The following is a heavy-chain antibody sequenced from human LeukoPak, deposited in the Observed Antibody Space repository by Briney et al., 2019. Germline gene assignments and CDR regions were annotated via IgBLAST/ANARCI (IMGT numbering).Heavy chain of an antibody. Sequence: SETLSLTCAVSGGSISSSSYYWGWIRQPPGKGLEWIGSIYYSGSTYYNPSLKSRVTISVDTSKNQFSLKLSSVTAADTAVYYCDRDVRTGDWFDYWGQGTLVTVSS. D-gene: IGHD7-27*01. CDR3: DRDVRTGDWFDY. J-gene: IGHJ4*02. V-gene: IGHV4-39*07. CDR1: GGSISSSSYY. CDR2: IYYSGST.